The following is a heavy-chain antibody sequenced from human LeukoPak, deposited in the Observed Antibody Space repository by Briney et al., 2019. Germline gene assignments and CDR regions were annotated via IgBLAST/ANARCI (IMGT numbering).Heavy chain of an antibody. V-gene: IGHV4-39*07. Sequence: SETLSLTCTVSGGSISSSPYYWGWIRQPPGKGLEWIGSIYYSGTTHYNPSLESRVTISVDTSKNQFSLRLASVTAADTAIYYCAKGAGGFSYYNWFDPRGQGTLVTVSS. CDR3: AKGAGGFSYYNWFDP. J-gene: IGHJ5*02. CDR2: IYYSGTT. CDR1: GGSISSSPYY. D-gene: IGHD5-18*01.